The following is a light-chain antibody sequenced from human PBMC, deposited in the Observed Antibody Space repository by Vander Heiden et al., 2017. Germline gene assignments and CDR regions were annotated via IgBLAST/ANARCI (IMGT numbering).Light chain of an antibody. J-gene: IGKJ1*01. V-gene: IGKV1-5*03. CDR3: QQYNRYSPET. CDR2: TAS. Sequence: DVPMAQSPSPLSASVGDTVTITCRASQRRNNWLAWYQQKPGKAPNLLIHTASILKSGVPSRFSGSGSGTEFTLTISSLQPADFATYYCQQYNRYSPETFGQGTKVEIK. CDR1: QRRNNW.